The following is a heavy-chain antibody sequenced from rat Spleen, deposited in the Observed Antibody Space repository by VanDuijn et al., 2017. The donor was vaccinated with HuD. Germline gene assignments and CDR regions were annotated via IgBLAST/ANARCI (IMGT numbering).Heavy chain of an antibody. J-gene: IGHJ2*01. CDR3: ASPITIAAITD. D-gene: IGHD1-2*01. V-gene: IGHV5-25*01. CDR2: ISPSGGTT. CDR1: GFIFRNYD. Sequence: EVQLVESGGGLVRPGGSLKVSCEASGFIFRNYDMVWVRQAPTKGLEWVAAISPSGGTTYYRDSVKGRFTVSSDNAKSTLYLQMSSLQTADTATYYCASPITIAAITDWGQGVMVTVSS.